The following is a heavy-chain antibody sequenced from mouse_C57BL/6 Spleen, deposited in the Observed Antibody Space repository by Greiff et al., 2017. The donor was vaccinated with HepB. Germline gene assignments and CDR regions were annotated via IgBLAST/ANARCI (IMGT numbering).Heavy chain of an antibody. J-gene: IGHJ4*01. CDR1: GFTFTDYY. D-gene: IGHD2-3*01. Sequence: EVQGVESGGGLVQPGGSLSLSCAASGFTFTDYYMSWVRQPPGKALEWLGFIRNKANGYTTEYSASVKGRFTISRDNSQSILYLQMNALRAEDSATYYCAISVLDGYPTMDYWGQGTSVTVSS. CDR3: AISVLDGYPTMDY. CDR2: IRNKANGYTT. V-gene: IGHV7-3*01.